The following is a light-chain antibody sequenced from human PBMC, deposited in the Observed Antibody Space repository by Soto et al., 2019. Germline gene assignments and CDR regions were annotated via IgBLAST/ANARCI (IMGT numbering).Light chain of an antibody. V-gene: IGKV3-15*01. CDR2: RAS. J-gene: IGKJ2*01. CDR3: QQYNNWPYT. CDR1: QHVSSN. Sequence: EIVMTQSPATLSVSPGGSATLSCRASQHVSSNFAWYRQKPGQAPTLVIYRASTRATGIPARFSGSGSGTEFTLTIRSLQSEDFAVYYCQQYNNWPYTFGQGTKLEIK.